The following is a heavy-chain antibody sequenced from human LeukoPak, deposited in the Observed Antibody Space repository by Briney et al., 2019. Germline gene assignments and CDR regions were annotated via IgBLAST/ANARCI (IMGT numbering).Heavy chain of an antibody. CDR2: LYWDDDK. D-gene: IGHD6-13*01. J-gene: IGHJ4*01. Sequence: SGPSQSHPTQTLTLTCIFSGLSLSTSGVGVGWIRQPPGKALEWLALLYWDDDKRYSPSLKSRLTITKDTSKNQVVLTMTNMYPVDTATYYSAHKSPPSPGYSSIWYPGDFDYWGHRDPFTVSS. V-gene: IGHV2-5*02. CDR1: GLSLSTSGVG. CDR3: AHKSPPSPGYSSIWYPGDFDY.